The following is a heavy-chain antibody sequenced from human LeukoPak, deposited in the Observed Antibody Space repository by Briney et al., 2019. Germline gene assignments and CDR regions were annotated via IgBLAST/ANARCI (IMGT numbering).Heavy chain of an antibody. CDR3: TTFLH. D-gene: IGHD2/OR15-2a*01. Sequence: PGGSLRLSCAASGFTFSSAWMSWVRQVPGRGLEWVARVESKPDGGTTDYAAPVKGRFTISRDDSRNTLYLLMNSLKTEDTAVYYCTTFLHWGQGILVTVSS. J-gene: IGHJ4*02. CDR1: GFTFSSAW. V-gene: IGHV3-15*04. CDR2: VESKPDGGTT.